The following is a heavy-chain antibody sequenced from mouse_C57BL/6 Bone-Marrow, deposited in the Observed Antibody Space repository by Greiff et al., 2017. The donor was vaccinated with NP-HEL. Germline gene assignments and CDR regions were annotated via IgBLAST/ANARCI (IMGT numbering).Heavy chain of an antibody. CDR2: IDPENGDT. D-gene: IGHD2-5*01. CDR3: TPYSNYVGYFDV. Sequence: VQLQQSGAELVRPGASVKLSCTASGFNIKDDYMHWVKQRPEQGLEWIGWIDPENGDTEYASKFQGKATITADTSSNPAYLPLSSLTSEDTAVFYCTPYSNYVGYFDVWGTGTTVTVSS. V-gene: IGHV14-4*01. CDR1: GFNIKDDY. J-gene: IGHJ1*03.